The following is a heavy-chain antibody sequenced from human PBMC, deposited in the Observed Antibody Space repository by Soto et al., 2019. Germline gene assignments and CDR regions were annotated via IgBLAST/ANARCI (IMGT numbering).Heavy chain of an antibody. CDR3: ARDSGYMDV. V-gene: IGHV3-33*01. CDR2: IWYDGSNK. Sequence: QVQLVESGGGVVQPGRSLRLSCAASGFTFSSYGMHWVRQAPGKGLEWVAVIWYDGSNKYYADSVKGRFTISRDNSKNTLYLQMNGLRAEDTAVYYCARDSGYMDVWGKGTTVTVSS. CDR1: GFTFSSYG. J-gene: IGHJ6*03.